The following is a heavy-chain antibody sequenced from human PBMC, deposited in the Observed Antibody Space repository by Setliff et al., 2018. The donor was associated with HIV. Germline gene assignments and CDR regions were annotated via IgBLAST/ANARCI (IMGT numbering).Heavy chain of an antibody. V-gene: IGHV1-18*01. J-gene: IGHJ6*03. CDR2: ISEYNGDT. CDR1: GYTFTSYG. Sequence: ASVKVSCKASGYTFTSYGISWVRQAPGQGLEWMGWISEYNGDTKYAQKLQGRVTMTKDTSTSTAYMVLRSLRSDDTAVYYCARDSSFNMDVWGKGTTVTVSS. CDR3: ARDSSFNMDV.